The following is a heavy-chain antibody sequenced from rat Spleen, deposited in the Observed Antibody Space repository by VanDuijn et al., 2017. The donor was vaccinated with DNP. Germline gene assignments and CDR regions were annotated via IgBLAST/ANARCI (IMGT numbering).Heavy chain of an antibody. CDR2: ISYDGSST. D-gene: IGHD3-7*01. V-gene: IGHV5-29*01. J-gene: IGHJ2*01. Sequence: EVQLVESDGGLVQPGRSLKLSCAASGFTFSDYDMAWVRQAPTKGLEWVASISYDGSSTYYRDSVKGRFTISRDNAKSTLYLQMDSLRSEDTATYYCATSESAGFVYWGQGVMVTVSS. CDR1: GFTFSDYD. CDR3: ATSESAGFVY.